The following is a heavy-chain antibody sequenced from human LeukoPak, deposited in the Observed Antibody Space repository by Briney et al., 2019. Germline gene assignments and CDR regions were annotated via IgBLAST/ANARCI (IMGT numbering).Heavy chain of an antibody. CDR3: ARETYYDILTGYRPGAFDI. CDR2: INHSGST. J-gene: IGHJ3*02. D-gene: IGHD3-9*01. CDR1: GGSFSGYY. V-gene: IGHV4-34*01. Sequence: SETLSLTCAVYGGSFSGYYWSWIRQPPGKGLEWSGEINHSGSTNYNPSLKSRVTISVDTSKNQFSLKLSSVTAADTAVYYCARETYYDILTGYRPGAFDIWGQGTMVTVSS.